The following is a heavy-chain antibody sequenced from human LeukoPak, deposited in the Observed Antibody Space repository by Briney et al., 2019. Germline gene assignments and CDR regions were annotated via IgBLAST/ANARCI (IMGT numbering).Heavy chain of an antibody. V-gene: IGHV6-1*01. Sequence: SQTLSLTCAISGDSVSSNGATWNWIRQSPWRGLEWLGRTYYRSKWYNDYAVSVKSRITINPDTSKNQFSLQLNSVTPEDTAVYYCARAMRIVAAGTFYFDYWGQGTWSPSPQ. CDR3: ARAMRIVAAGTFYFDY. CDR1: GDSVSSNGAT. CDR2: TYYRSKWYN. D-gene: IGHD6-25*01. J-gene: IGHJ4*02.